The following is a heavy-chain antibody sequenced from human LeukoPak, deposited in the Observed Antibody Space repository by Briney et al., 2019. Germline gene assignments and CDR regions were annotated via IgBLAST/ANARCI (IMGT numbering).Heavy chain of an antibody. J-gene: IGHJ3*02. CDR3: ARHDYGDYGGALDI. D-gene: IGHD4-17*01. CDR2: IYYSGST. V-gene: IGHV4-39*01. Sequence: PSETLSLTCTVSGGSISSSSYYWGWIRQPPGKGLEWIGSIYYSGSTYYNPSLKSRVTISVDTSKNQFSLKLSSVTAADTAVYYCARHDYGDYGGALDIWGQGTMVTVSS. CDR1: GGSISSSSYY.